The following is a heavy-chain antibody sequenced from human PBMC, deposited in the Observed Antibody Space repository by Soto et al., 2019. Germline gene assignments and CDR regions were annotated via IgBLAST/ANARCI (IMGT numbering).Heavy chain of an antibody. D-gene: IGHD2-2*03. V-gene: IGHV1-46*01. Sequence: GASVKVSCKASGYTFTSYYMHWVRQAPGQGLEWMGIINPSGGSTSYAQKFQGRVTMTRDTSTSTVYMELSSLRSEDTAVYYCARGAGDCISTSCYADYWSQGTLVTVSS. CDR3: ARGAGDCISTSCYADY. CDR1: GYTFTSYY. CDR2: INPSGGST. J-gene: IGHJ4*02.